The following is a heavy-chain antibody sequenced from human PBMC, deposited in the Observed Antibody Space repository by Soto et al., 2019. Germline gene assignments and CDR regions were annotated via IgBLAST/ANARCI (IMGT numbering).Heavy chain of an antibody. D-gene: IGHD4-17*01. J-gene: IGHJ6*02. Sequence: GGPLRLSCAASGVAFSSYGMHWGRQAPGKGLERGAVISYDGSNQYYADFQKGRFTISRDNSKSTLYLQMNSLRAEDTAVYYCAKDTLNYGDYAGGYYYYYGMDVWGQGTTVTVSS. V-gene: IGHV3-30*18. CDR1: GVAFSSYG. CDR3: AKDTLNYGDYAGGYYYYYGMDV. CDR2: ISYDGSNQ.